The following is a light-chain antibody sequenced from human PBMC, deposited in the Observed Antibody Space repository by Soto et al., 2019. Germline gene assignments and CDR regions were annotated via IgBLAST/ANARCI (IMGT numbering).Light chain of an antibody. J-gene: IGLJ3*02. CDR2: SNN. CDR3: AAWDDSLNGPL. Sequence: QSVLTQPPSASGTPGQRVTISCSGSSSNIGSNAVNWYQQLPGTASTLLIYSNNQRPSGVPDRFSGSKSGTSASLAVNGLQSEDEADYYCAAWDDSLNGPLFGGGTKLTVL. CDR1: SSNIGSNA. V-gene: IGLV1-44*01.